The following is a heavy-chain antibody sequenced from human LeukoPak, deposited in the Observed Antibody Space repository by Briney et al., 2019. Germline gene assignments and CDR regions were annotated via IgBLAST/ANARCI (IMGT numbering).Heavy chain of an antibody. CDR3: TANQFTGSDC. J-gene: IGHJ4*02. D-gene: IGHD3-10*01. V-gene: IGHV3-15*01. CDR2: IKSRTDGGTT. Sequence: PGGSLRLSCASSGFTFSRAGMSWVRQAPGKGLEWVGRIKSRTDGGTTDYAAPVKGRFTISRDDSKNTLYLQMNSLKTEDTAVYYCTANQFTGSDCWGQGTLVTVSS. CDR1: GFTFSRAG.